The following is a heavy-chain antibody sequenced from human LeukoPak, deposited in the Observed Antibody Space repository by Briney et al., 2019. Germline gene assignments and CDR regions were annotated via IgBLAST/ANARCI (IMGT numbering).Heavy chain of an antibody. J-gene: IGHJ4*02. CDR2: ISYDGSNK. Sequence: GGSLRLSCAASGFTFSSYGMHWVRQAPGKGLEWVAVISYDGSNKYYADSVKGRFTISRDNSKNTLHLQMNSLRAEDTAVYYCAKGAYDYVWGSLIDYWGQGTLVTVSS. CDR3: AKGAYDYVWGSLIDY. D-gene: IGHD3-16*01. CDR1: GFTFSSYG. V-gene: IGHV3-30*18.